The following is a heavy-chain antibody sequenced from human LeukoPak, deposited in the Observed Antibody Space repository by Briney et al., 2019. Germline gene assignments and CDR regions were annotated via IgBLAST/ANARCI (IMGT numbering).Heavy chain of an antibody. J-gene: IGHJ6*03. V-gene: IGHV4-34*01. CDR3: ARDLYYVDV. CDR1: GFTFTSYS. Sequence: PGGSLRLSCAASGFTFTSYSSTWIRQPPGKGLEWIGEINHSGSTNYNPSLKSRVTISVDTSKNQFSLKLSSVTAADTAVYYCARDLYYVDVWGKGTTVTISS. CDR2: INHSGST.